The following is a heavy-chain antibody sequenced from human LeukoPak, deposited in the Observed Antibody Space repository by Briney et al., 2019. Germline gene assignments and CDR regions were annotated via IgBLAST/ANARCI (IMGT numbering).Heavy chain of an antibody. Sequence: SETLSLTCAVYGASFNDYYWSWIRHSPTKGLEWIGEVNHSGSAKYNPSLKSRVTISADKSKNQFFLRLSPVAAADSGVYYCARERASNNHDNWFDPWGQGTLVTVSS. CDR1: GASFNDYY. J-gene: IGHJ5*02. CDR2: VNHSGSA. CDR3: ARERASNNHDNWFDP. V-gene: IGHV4-34*01.